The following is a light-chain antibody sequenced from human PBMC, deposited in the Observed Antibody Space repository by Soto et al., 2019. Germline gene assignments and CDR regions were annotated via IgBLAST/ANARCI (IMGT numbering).Light chain of an antibody. CDR1: QSVSSSY. CDR2: GTS. V-gene: IGKV3-20*01. CDR3: QQYGSSSWT. J-gene: IGKJ1*01. Sequence: EIVLTQSPGTLSLSPGERATLSCRASQSVSSSYLAWYQQKPGQAPRLLIYGTSSRATAIPDRFSGSGSGTDFTLTISRREPEEFAVYYCQQYGSSSWTFGQGPKVEIK.